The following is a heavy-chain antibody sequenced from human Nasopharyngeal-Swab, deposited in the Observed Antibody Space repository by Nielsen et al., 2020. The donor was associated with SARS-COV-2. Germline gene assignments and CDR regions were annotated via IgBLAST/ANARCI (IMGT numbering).Heavy chain of an antibody. V-gene: IGHV4-38-2*01. CDR2: IYHSGST. J-gene: IGHJ6*03. CDR1: GYSISSGYY. CDR3: ARRTRYSNYAYYYMDV. Sequence: SEILSLTCAVSGYSISSGYYWGWIRPPPGQGLEWIGSIYHSGSTYYNPSLKRRVTISVDTSKNQFSLKLSSLTAADTAVYYCARRTRYSNYAYYYMDVWGKGTTVTVSS. D-gene: IGHD4-11*01.